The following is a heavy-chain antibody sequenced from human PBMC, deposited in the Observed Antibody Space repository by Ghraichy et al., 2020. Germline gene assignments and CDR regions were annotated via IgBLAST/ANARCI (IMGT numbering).Heavy chain of an antibody. V-gene: IGHV3-74*01. CDR2: INNDGSIT. CDR3: VRAGRPGSGWPRPDY. D-gene: IGHD6-19*01. J-gene: IGHJ4*02. CDR1: GFAFSSHW. Sequence: GGSLRLSCAASGFAFSSHWMHWVRQAPGEGLMWVSRINNDGSITNYADSVKGRYIISRDNAKNTLDLQMISLRVEDTAVYYCVRAGRPGSGWPRPDYWGQGTLVTVSS.